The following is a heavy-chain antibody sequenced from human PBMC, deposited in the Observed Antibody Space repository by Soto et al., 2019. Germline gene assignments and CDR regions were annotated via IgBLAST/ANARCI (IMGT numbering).Heavy chain of an antibody. CDR1: VYSFTSYR. D-gene: IGHD6-19*01. CDR3: ARLRQQWLAPDY. Sequence: PGESLKISCKGPVYSFTSYRISWVRQMPGKGLEWMGRIDPSDSYTNYSPSFQGHVTISADKSISTAYLQWSSLKASDTAMYYCARLRQQWLAPDYWGQGTLVTVSS. J-gene: IGHJ4*02. V-gene: IGHV5-10-1*01. CDR2: IDPSDSYT.